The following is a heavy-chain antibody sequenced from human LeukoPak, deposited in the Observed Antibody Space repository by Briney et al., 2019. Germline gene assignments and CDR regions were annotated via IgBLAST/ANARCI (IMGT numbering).Heavy chain of an antibody. CDR1: GFTFDDYA. CDR2: ISWNSGSI. Sequence: GGSLRLSCVVSGFTFDDYAMHWVRQAPGKGLEWVSGISWNSGSIGYADSVKGRFTISRDNAKNSLYLQMNSLRDEDTAVYYCARDQELLDYWGQGTLVTVSS. J-gene: IGHJ4*02. V-gene: IGHV3-9*01. CDR3: ARDQELLDY. D-gene: IGHD6-13*01.